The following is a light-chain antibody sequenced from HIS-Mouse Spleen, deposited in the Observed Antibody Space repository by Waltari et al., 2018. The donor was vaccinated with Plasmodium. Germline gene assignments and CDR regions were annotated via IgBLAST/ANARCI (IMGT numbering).Light chain of an antibody. Sequence: QSALTQPASVSGSPGQSITISCTGTSSDVGSYNLVSWYQQHPGKAPKLMIYEGSKRPSGVSNRFSASKSGNTASLTISGLQAEDEADYDCCSYAGSSTYVFGTGTKVTVL. CDR2: EGS. CDR1: SSDVGSYNL. CDR3: CSYAGSSTYV. V-gene: IGLV2-23*01. J-gene: IGLJ1*01.